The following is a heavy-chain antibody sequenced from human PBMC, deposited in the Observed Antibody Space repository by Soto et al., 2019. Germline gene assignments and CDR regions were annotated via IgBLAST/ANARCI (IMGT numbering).Heavy chain of an antibody. D-gene: IGHD3-10*01. Sequence: APGKVSCKASGYSFTTYSISWVRQAPGQGLEWMGWINVYSGTTNYLPKFQGRVTMTTDTSTSTLYMELRDLSSEDTAVYYCARGRGGYLSSTGHTHNYFDNWGQGTPATVCS. V-gene: IGHV1-18*01. CDR3: ARGRGGYLSSTGHTHNYFDN. J-gene: IGHJ4*02. CDR2: INVYSGTT. CDR1: GYSFTTYS.